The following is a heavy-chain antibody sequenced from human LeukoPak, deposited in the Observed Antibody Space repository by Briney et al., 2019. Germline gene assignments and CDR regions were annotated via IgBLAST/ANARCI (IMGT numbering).Heavy chain of an antibody. CDR1: GGSFSGYY. CDR2: INHSGST. D-gene: IGHD6-13*01. V-gene: IGHV4-34*01. J-gene: IGHJ5*02. Sequence: SETLSLTCAVYGGSFSGYYWSWIRQPPGKGLEWIGEINHSGSTNYNPSLKSRVTISVDTSKNQFSLKLGSVTAADTAVYYCARGHPGEQQLVRDNWFDPWGQGTLVTVSS. CDR3: ARGHPGEQQLVRDNWFDP.